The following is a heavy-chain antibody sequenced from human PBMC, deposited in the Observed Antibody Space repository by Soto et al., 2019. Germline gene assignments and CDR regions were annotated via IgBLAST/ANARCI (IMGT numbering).Heavy chain of an antibody. J-gene: IGHJ6*02. V-gene: IGHV1-18*01. CDR3: AKNGKLPYYYYGMDV. CDR2: ISGYNGDT. D-gene: IGHD1-26*01. CDR1: GYTFTRYG. Sequence: QGQLVQSGPEVKKPGASVKVSCKASGYTFTRYGISWVRQAPGQGLEWMGWISGYNGDTNYAQKVQGRVTMTIDTSTSTDYMELRSLTYDDKVIYYCAKNGKLPYYYYGMDVWGQGTTVTVSS.